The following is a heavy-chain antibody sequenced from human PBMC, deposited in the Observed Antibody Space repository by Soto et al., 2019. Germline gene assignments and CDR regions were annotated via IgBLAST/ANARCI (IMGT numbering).Heavy chain of an antibody. CDR2: IIPIFGTA. J-gene: IGHJ4*02. CDR3: ARGPDSILAAAGMGDY. V-gene: IGHV1-69*06. CDR1: GGTFSSYA. Sequence: QVQLVQSGAEVKKPGSSVKVSCKASGGTFSSYAISWVRQAPGQGLEWMGGIIPIFGTANYAQKFQGRVTITADKSTSTAYMELSSLRSEDTAVYYCARGPDSILAAAGMGDYWGQGTLVTVSS. D-gene: IGHD6-13*01.